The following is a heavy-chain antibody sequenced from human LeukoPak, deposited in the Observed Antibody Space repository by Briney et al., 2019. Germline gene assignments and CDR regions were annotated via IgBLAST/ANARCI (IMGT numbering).Heavy chain of an antibody. CDR1: GYTFTNYY. CDR2: IKPDSGDT. CDR3: ARFDQDWGTFDY. J-gene: IGHJ4*02. D-gene: IGHD7-27*01. Sequence: ASMKVSFKASGYTFTNYYMHWVRQAPGQGLEWMGWIKPDSGDTHYVQKFQGRVTMTRDTSITTAYMELRLSSDDTAVYYCARFDQDWGTFDYWGQGTVVTVSS. V-gene: IGHV1-2*02.